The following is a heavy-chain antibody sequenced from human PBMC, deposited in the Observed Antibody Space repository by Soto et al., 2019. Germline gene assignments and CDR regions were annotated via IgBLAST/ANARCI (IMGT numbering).Heavy chain of an antibody. CDR3: AVVYFFVFGRYNDYRYYLDF. J-gene: IGHJ6*03. CDR1: GYTFTSYG. D-gene: IGHD1-20*01. V-gene: IGHV1-18*01. Sequence: GASVKVSCKASGYTFTSYGINWVRQAPGQGLEWMGWISANNGNTNYAQKLQGRVTMTRNTSISTAYMELRSLRSEDTAVYYCAVVYFFVFGRYNDYRYYLDFWGQGTSVTVAS. CDR2: ISANNGNT.